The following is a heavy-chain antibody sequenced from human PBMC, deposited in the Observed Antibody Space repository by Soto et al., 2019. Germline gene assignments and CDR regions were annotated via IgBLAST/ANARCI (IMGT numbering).Heavy chain of an antibody. V-gene: IGHV1-2*02. D-gene: IGHD3-22*01. CDR1: GYTFSDHI. CDR2: IKPYNGDT. J-gene: IGHJ4*02. Sequence: RASVKVSCKTSGYTFSDHIIHWLRQVPGQRLEWMGWIKPYNGDTGYAQKFQGRVTLTGATTITTVYMELNSLGSDDTAVYFCARDSGYDTTGYSPFDHWGQGALVTVS. CDR3: ARDSGYDTTGYSPFDH.